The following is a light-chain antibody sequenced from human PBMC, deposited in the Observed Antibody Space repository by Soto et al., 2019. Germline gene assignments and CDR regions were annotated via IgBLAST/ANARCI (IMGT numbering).Light chain of an antibody. CDR3: QSYDSSLSGYV. V-gene: IGLV1-40*01. J-gene: IGLJ1*01. CDR2: GDS. CDR1: SSNIGAGYD. Sequence: QSVLTQPPSVSGAPGQRGTISCTGSSSNIGAGYDVHWYQQLPGTAPKLLIYGDSNRPSGVPDRFSGSNSGTSASLAITGLQAEDEADYYCQSYDSSLSGYVFGTGTKVTVL.